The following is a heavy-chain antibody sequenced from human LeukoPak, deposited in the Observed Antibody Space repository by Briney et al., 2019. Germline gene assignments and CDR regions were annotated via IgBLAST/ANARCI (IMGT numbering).Heavy chain of an antibody. Sequence: ASVKVSCKASGYTFTSYDINWVRQATGQGLEWMGWTNPNSGYTGYAQKFQGRVTITRNTSIRTLYMELSSLRSEDTAVYYCARVAGSIDYWGQGTLVTVSS. V-gene: IGHV1-8*03. CDR1: GYTFTSYD. CDR3: ARVAGSIDY. D-gene: IGHD6-19*01. J-gene: IGHJ4*02. CDR2: TNPNSGYT.